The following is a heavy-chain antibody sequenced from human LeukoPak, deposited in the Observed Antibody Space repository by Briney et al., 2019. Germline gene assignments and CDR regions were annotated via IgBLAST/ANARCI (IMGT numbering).Heavy chain of an antibody. Sequence: PGGSLRLSCVASGFTFSSYSTNWVRQAPGKGLEWVSSISSSSSYIYYADSVKGRFTFSRDNAKNSLSLQMNSLRAEDTAVYYCARDGEVGVGRWFDPWGQGTLVTVSS. J-gene: IGHJ5*02. D-gene: IGHD1-26*01. CDR3: ARDGEVGVGRWFDP. CDR1: GFTFSSYS. V-gene: IGHV3-21*01. CDR2: ISSSSSYI.